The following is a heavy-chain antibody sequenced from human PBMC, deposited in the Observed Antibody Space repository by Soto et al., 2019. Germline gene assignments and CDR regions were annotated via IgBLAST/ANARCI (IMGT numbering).Heavy chain of an antibody. CDR1: GGSINTFDFS. CDR3: AREMTVFGVAPGGGVDV. CDR2: IYQSGRT. V-gene: IGHV4-30-2*01. Sequence: SETLSLTCAVSGGSINTFDFSWSWIRQPPGRGLEWIGSIYQSGRTYYIPSLKSRVTMSLEKSKNQFSLKINSVVAADTAIYYCAREMTVFGVAPGGGVDVWGQGTTVTVSS. D-gene: IGHD3-3*01. J-gene: IGHJ6*02.